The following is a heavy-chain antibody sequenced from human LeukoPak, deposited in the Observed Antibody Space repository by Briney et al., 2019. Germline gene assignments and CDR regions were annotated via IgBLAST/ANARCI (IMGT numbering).Heavy chain of an antibody. D-gene: IGHD3-10*02. Sequence: GGSLRLSCAASGFTFDDYAMHWVRQAPGKGLEWVSGISWNSGSIGYADSVKGRFTISRDNAKNSLYLQMNSLRAEDTALYYCAKDVVRGGIGYYFDYWGQGTLVTVSS. CDR2: ISWNSGSI. CDR1: GFTFDDYA. V-gene: IGHV3-9*01. J-gene: IGHJ4*02. CDR3: AKDVVRGGIGYYFDY.